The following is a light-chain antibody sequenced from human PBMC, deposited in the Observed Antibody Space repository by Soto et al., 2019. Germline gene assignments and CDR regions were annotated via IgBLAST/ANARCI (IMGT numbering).Light chain of an antibody. V-gene: IGKV3-11*01. CDR3: QQCSNWPLT. J-gene: IGKJ4*02. CDR1: QSVTSS. Sequence: NLSFAPGARAPVSCGASQSVTSSLAWYQQNPGQAPRLLIYDASNRATGIPARFSGSGSGTDFTLTISSLEPADFAVYYCQQCSNWPLTFGGGTKVDIK. CDR2: DAS.